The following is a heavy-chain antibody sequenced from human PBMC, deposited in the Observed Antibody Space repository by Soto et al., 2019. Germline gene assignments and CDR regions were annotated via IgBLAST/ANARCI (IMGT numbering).Heavy chain of an antibody. CDR3: AKDVSIAAYGQDYYYYYMDV. D-gene: IGHD6-6*01. CDR1: GYSFTSYW. Sequence: PGESLKISCKGSGYSFTSYWIGWVRQMPGKGLEWMGIIYPGDSDTRYSPSFQGQVTISADKSISTAYLQWSSLKASDTAMYYCAKDVSIAAYGQDYYYYYMDVWGKGTTVTVSS. V-gene: IGHV5-51*01. J-gene: IGHJ6*03. CDR2: IYPGDSDT.